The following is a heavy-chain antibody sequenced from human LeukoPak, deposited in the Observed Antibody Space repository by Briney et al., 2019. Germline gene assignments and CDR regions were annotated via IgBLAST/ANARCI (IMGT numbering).Heavy chain of an antibody. CDR1: GDSVSSNSAG. CDR3: ASNSPGFGELEY. CDR2: TYYRSKWYN. J-gene: IGHJ4*02. V-gene: IGHV6-1*01. D-gene: IGHD3-10*01. Sequence: SQTLSLTCAISGDSVSSNSAGWNWIRRSPSRGLEWLGRTYYRSKWYNDYAVSVKSRITINPDTSKNQFSLQLNSVTPEDTAVYYCASNSPGFGELEYWGQGTLVTVSS.